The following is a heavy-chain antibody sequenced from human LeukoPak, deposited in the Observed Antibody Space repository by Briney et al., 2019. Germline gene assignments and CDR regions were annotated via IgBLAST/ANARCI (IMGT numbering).Heavy chain of an antibody. CDR1: GFTFSSYA. V-gene: IGHV3-64*01. J-gene: IGHJ4*02. CDR3: ARGGAARIYDY. CDR2: ISSNGGST. Sequence: PGGSLRLSCAASGFTFSSYAMHWVRQAPGKGLEYVSAISSNGGSTYYANSVKGRFTISRDNSKNTLYLQMGSLRAEDMAVYYCARGGAARIYDYWGQGTLVTVSS. D-gene: IGHD6-6*01.